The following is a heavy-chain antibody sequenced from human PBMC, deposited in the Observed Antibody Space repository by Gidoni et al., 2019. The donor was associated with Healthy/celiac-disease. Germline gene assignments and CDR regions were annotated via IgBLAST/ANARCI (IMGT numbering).Heavy chain of an antibody. J-gene: IGHJ4*02. V-gene: IGHV4-34*01. D-gene: IGHD3-16*01. CDR3: ARGQKGLPRLDY. Sequence: QVQLQPGGAGLRKPSETLSRTSAVDGGSFSGYYWSWIRQPPGKGLEWIGEINQSGSTNYNPSLKSRVTISVDASKDQFSLKLRSVAAADTAVYYCARGQKGLPRLDYWGQGTLVTVSS. CDR2: INQSGST. CDR1: GGSFSGYY.